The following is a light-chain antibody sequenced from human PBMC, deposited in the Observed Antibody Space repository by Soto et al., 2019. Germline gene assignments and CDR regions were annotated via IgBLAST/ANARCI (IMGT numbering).Light chain of an antibody. J-gene: IGKJ5*01. V-gene: IGKV3-15*01. CDR1: QSILSN. CDR2: GAS. CDR3: QQRNTWPPIT. Sequence: EIVMTQSPATLSVSPGERATLSCRASQSILSNLAWYQHKPGQPPRLLIYGASTRATGIPARFSGSGSGTDFTLTISSLEPEDFALYYCQQRNTWPPITFGQGTRLEIK.